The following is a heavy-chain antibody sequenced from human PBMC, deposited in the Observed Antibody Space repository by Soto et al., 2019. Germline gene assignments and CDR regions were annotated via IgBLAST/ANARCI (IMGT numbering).Heavy chain of an antibody. D-gene: IGHD3-10*01. CDR3: PRERSGGGGNWFDP. CDR1: GYTFTSYD. CDR2: MNPNSGNT. Sequence: QVQLVQSGAEVKKPGASVKVSCKASGYTFTSYDINWVRQATGQGLEWMGWMNPNSGNTAYAQKFQGRITMTSNTSKSTAYMERSTLRSEDTAVFYCPRERSGGGGNWFDPWGQGTLVTVSS. J-gene: IGHJ5*02. V-gene: IGHV1-8*01.